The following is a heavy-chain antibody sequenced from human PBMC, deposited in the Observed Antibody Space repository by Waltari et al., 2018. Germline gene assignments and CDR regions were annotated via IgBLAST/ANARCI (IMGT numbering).Heavy chain of an antibody. Sequence: QLQLQESGPGLVKPSETLSLTCTVSGGSLSSSSYYWGWIRQPPGKGLEWIGSIYYSGSTYYNPSLKSRVTISVDTSKNQFSLKLSSVTAADTAVYYCAREITMIVVAFDYWGQGTLVTVSS. J-gene: IGHJ4*02. V-gene: IGHV4-39*07. D-gene: IGHD3-22*01. CDR2: IYYSGST. CDR1: GGSLSSSSYY. CDR3: AREITMIVVAFDY.